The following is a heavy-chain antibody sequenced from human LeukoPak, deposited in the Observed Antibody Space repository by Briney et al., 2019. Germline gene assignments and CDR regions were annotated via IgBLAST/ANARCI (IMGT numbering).Heavy chain of an antibody. D-gene: IGHD6-6*01. CDR3: ARGSSSSPLDY. J-gene: IGHJ4*02. Sequence: ASVKVSCKASGYTFTSYGISWVRQAPGQGLEWMGRIIPILGIANYAQKFQGRVTITADESTSTAYMELSSLRSEDTAVYYCARGSSSSPLDYWGQGTLVTVSS. CDR1: GYTFTSYG. CDR2: IIPILGIA. V-gene: IGHV1-69*04.